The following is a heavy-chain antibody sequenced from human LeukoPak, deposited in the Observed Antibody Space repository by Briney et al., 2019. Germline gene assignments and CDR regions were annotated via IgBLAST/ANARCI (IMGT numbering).Heavy chain of an antibody. J-gene: IGHJ4*02. V-gene: IGHV3-9*01. Sequence: PGRSLRLSCAASGFSFDDYAIRWVRQAPGKGLEWVSGISWNSGSIGYADSEKGRFTISRDNAKNSLYLQMNSLRPEDTALYYCAKDILGNPYNYFDYWGQGTLVTVSS. CDR1: GFSFDDYA. D-gene: IGHD7-27*01. CDR3: AKDILGNPYNYFDY. CDR2: ISWNSGSI.